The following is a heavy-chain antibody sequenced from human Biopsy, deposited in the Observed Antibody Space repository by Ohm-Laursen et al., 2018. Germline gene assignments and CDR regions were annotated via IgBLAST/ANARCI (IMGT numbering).Heavy chain of an antibody. Sequence: ASVKVSCKTTGYTFTDDQIHWVREAPGQGLEWMGLVNPKKGDTRYAQKFQGRVTMTRAVSVATAYMELTGLTSDDTAVYFCSREQHYYSAWGQGTLVTVSS. CDR2: VNPKKGDT. CDR1: GYTFTDDQ. D-gene: IGHD2-21*02. V-gene: IGHV1-2*06. J-gene: IGHJ5*02. CDR3: SREQHYYSA.